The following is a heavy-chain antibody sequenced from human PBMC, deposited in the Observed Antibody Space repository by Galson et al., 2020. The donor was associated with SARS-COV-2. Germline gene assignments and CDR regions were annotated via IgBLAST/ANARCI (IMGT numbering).Heavy chain of an antibody. V-gene: IGHV3-53*01. J-gene: IGHJ4*02. CDR1: GFTVSSNF. CDR3: ARERMAGTSYNYFDY. Sequence: GESLKLSCAASGFTVSSNFMSWVRQTPERGLEWVSLIYSGGDAYYADSVKGRFTISRDSSKNTLYLQMNSLRAEDSAVYFCARERMAGTSYNYFDYWGQGTLVTVSS. D-gene: IGHD2-2*01. CDR2: IYSGGDA.